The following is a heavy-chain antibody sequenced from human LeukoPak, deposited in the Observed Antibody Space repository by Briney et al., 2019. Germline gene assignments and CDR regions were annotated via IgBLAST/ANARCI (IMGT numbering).Heavy chain of an antibody. D-gene: IGHD4-11*01. J-gene: IGHJ6*02. CDR3: ARHSNNLGMDV. CDR1: GYTFTTYW. V-gene: IGHV5-51*01. Sequence: GESLKTSCKGSGYTFTTYWVTWVRQMPGKGLEWVGVIYPGDSEVIYSPSFQGHVTISTDNSITTAYLQWGSLKASDTAMFYCARHSNNLGMDVWGQGTTVTVSS. CDR2: IYPGDSEV.